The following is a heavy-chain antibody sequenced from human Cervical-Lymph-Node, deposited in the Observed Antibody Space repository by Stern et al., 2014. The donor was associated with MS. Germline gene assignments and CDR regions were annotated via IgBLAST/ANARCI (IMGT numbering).Heavy chain of an antibody. CDR1: GGSISSYY. CDR3: ARYSSSWGYYFDY. D-gene: IGHD6-13*01. Sequence: QVQLQESGPGLVKPSETLSLTCTVSGGSISSYYWSWIRQPPGKGLEWIGYIYYSGSTNYNPSLKSRVTISVDTSKNQFSLKLSSVTAADTAVYYCARYSSSWGYYFDYWGQGTLFTVSS. V-gene: IGHV4-59*01. CDR2: IYYSGST. J-gene: IGHJ4*02.